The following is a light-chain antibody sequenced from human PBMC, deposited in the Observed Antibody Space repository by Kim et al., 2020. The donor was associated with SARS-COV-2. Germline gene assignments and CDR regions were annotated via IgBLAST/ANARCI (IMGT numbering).Light chain of an antibody. V-gene: IGKV3-11*01. CDR2: DAS. Sequence: EIVLTQSPATLSLSPGETATLSCRASQSVSSYLAWYQQKPGQAPRLLIYDASNRATGIPARFSGSGSGTDFPLTISSLEPEDFAVYYCHQRSNWPLTFCGGTKVDIK. J-gene: IGKJ4*01. CDR1: QSVSSY. CDR3: HQRSNWPLT.